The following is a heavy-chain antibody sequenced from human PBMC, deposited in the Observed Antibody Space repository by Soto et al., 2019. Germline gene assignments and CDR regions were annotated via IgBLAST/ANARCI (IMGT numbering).Heavy chain of an antibody. D-gene: IGHD5-18*01. V-gene: IGHV5-51*01. CDR2: IYPGDSDT. J-gene: IGHJ6*02. Sequence: GESLKISCKGSGYSFTSYWIGWVRQMPGKGLEWMGIIYPGDSDTRYSPSFQGQVTISADKSISTAYLQWSSLKASDTAMYYCAKFSDTAMVNDYYYGMDVWGQGTTVTVSS. CDR3: AKFSDTAMVNDYYYGMDV. CDR1: GYSFTSYW.